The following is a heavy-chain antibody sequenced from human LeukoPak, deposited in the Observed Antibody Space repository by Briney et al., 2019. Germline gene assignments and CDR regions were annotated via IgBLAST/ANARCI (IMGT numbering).Heavy chain of an antibody. CDR3: AKADYYDSSPDAFDI. J-gene: IGHJ3*02. V-gene: IGHV3-23*01. CDR2: ITGSGDST. D-gene: IGHD3-22*01. Sequence: GGSLRLSCAASGFTFSSFAMTWVRQAPGKGLEWVSGITGSGDSTYYADSVKGRFTLSRDNSKNRLYLQMNSLRAEDTAIYYCAKADYYDSSPDAFDIWGQGTMVTVSS. CDR1: GFTFSSFA.